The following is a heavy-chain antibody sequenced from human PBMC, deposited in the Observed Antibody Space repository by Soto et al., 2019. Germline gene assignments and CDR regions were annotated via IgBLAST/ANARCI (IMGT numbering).Heavy chain of an antibody. CDR1: VYIITNYS. CDR3: AHKASGYNFPFDH. J-gene: IGHJ4*02. V-gene: IGHV3-23*01. CDR2: ISGSGDT. D-gene: IGHD3-3*01. Sequence: GGSMKISISASVYIITNYSMNWVRKATGKGLEWVSVISGSGDTSYADSVKGRITISRDNSKNTVYLQMNRLRAEDTALYYCAHKASGYNFPFDHWGQGSLVTVSS.